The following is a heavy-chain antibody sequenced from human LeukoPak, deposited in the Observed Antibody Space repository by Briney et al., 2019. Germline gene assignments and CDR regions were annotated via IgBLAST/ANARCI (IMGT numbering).Heavy chain of an antibody. V-gene: IGHV3-9*01. J-gene: IGHJ4*02. CDR3: AKDRSDLTVGYFDY. D-gene: IGHD3-16*01. Sequence: PGGSLRLSCAASGFTFDDYTMHWVRQAPGKGLEWVSGISWNSGSIGYADSVKGRFTISRDNAKNSLYLQMNSLRAEDTALYYCAKDRSDLTVGYFDYWGQGTLVTVSS. CDR1: GFTFDDYT. CDR2: ISWNSGSI.